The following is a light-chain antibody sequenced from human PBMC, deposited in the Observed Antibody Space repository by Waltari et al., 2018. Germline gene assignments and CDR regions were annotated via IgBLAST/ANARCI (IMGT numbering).Light chain of an antibody. CDR3: MQGTHWPIT. J-gene: IGKJ5*01. CDR1: QSLVHSDGNTY. CDR2: KVS. Sequence: DVVMTQSPLSLPVTLGQPASISCRSSQSLVHSDGNTYLNWFQQRPGQSPRRLIYKVSNRDSGVPDRFSGSGSGTDFTLKISRVEAEDVGFYYCMQGTHWPITFGQGTRLEIK. V-gene: IGKV2-30*02.